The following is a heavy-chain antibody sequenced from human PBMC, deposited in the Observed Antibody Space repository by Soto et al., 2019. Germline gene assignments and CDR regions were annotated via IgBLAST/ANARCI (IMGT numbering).Heavy chain of an antibody. CDR1: GFSVSSNY. D-gene: IGHD4-17*01. Sequence: PVGSLRLSYAASGFSVSSNYMSWVRQAPGKGLECVSLVYSGGSTYYADSVKGRFTISRHNFNNTLYLQMNSLRSDDTAVYYCATRSVTAPRWGQGTLVTVSS. V-gene: IGHV3-53*04. CDR2: VYSGGST. J-gene: IGHJ4*02. CDR3: ATRSVTAPR.